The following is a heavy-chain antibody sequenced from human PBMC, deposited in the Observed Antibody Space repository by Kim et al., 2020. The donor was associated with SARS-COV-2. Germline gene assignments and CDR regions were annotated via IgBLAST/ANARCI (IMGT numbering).Heavy chain of an antibody. D-gene: IGHD6-19*01. V-gene: IGHV4-39*07. Sequence: SRVTIAGDTSKNQFSLKLSSVTAADTAVYYCARDSAVAGTRYYYYYGMDVWGQGTTVTVSS. J-gene: IGHJ6*02. CDR3: ARDSAVAGTRYYYYYGMDV.